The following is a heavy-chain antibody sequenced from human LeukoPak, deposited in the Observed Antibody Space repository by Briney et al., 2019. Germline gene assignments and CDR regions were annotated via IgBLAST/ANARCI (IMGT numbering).Heavy chain of an antibody. Sequence: GGSLRLSCAAAGYTFSSNAMSWVRRPPGKGLEWVSGISGSGGSTHYADSVKGRFTISRDKSKNTLYLQMNSLRVEDTAVYYCAMLESPYTYYGRDVWGQGTTVTVS. CDR1: GYTFSSNA. CDR3: AMLESPYTYYGRDV. J-gene: IGHJ6*02. D-gene: IGHD3-3*01. V-gene: IGHV3-23*01. CDR2: ISGSGGST.